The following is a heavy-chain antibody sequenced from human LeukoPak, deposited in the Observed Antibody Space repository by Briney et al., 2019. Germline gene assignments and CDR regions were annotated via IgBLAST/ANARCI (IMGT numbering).Heavy chain of an antibody. V-gene: IGHV4-39*01. Sequence: PSETLSLTCTVSGGSISSSSYYWGWIRQPPGKGLEWIGSIYYSGSTYYNPSLKSRVTISVDTSKNQFSLKLSSVTAADTAVYYCARQEWLVLTSGGSIAYWGQGTLVTVSS. CDR1: GGSISSSSYY. CDR3: ARQEWLVLTSGGSIAY. J-gene: IGHJ4*02. D-gene: IGHD2-15*01. CDR2: IYYSGST.